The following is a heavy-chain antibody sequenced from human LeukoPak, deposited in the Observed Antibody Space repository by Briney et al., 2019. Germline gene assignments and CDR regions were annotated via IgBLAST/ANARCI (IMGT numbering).Heavy chain of an antibody. CDR2: IIPIFGTA. D-gene: IGHD6-13*01. Sequence: ASVKVSCKASGGTVSSYAISWVRQAPGQGLEWMGGIIPIFGTANYAQKFQGRVTITADESTSTAYMELSSLRSEDTAVYYCARVQIAAAGTGLLTFDYWGQGTLVTVSS. CDR3: ARVQIAAAGTGLLTFDY. CDR1: GGTVSSYA. J-gene: IGHJ4*02. V-gene: IGHV1-69*13.